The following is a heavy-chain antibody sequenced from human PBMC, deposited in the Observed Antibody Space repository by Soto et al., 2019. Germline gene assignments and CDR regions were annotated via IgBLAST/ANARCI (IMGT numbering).Heavy chain of an antibody. Sequence: SETLSLTCTVSGGSISSGGYYWSWIRQHPGKGLEWIGYIYYSGSTYYNPSLKSRVTISVDTSKNQFSLKLSSVTAADTAVYYCAREPKTTMIELGSDWFDPWGQGNLVTVSS. V-gene: IGHV4-31*03. J-gene: IGHJ5*02. CDR2: IYYSGST. D-gene: IGHD4-4*01. CDR1: GGSISSGGYY. CDR3: AREPKTTMIELGSDWFDP.